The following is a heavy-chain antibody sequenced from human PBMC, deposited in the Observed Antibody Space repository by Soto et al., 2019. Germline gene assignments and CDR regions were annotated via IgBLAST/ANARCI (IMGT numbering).Heavy chain of an antibody. Sequence: GGSLRLSCAASGFTFSSYGMHWVRQAPGKGLEWVAVIWYDGSNKYYADSVKGRFTISRDNSKNTLYLQMNSLRAEDTAVYYCASSPGYYYDSSGYYSLDYWGQGTLVTVSS. CDR3: ASSPGYYYDSSGYYSLDY. V-gene: IGHV3-33*01. J-gene: IGHJ4*02. CDR2: IWYDGSNK. CDR1: GFTFSSYG. D-gene: IGHD3-22*01.